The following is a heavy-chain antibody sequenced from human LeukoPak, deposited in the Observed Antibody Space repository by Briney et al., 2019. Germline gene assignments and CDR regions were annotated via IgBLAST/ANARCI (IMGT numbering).Heavy chain of an antibody. J-gene: IGHJ4*02. CDR3: ARGYYDSSGYYWYFDY. D-gene: IGHD3-22*01. CDR2: IYYSGST. V-gene: IGHV4-39*01. Sequence: SETLSLTCTVSGGSISSSSYYWGWIRQPPGKGLEWIGSIYYSGSTYYNPSLKSRVTISIDTSKNQFSLKLSSVTAADTAVYYCARGYYDSSGYYWYFDYWGQGTLVTVSS. CDR1: GGSISSSSYY.